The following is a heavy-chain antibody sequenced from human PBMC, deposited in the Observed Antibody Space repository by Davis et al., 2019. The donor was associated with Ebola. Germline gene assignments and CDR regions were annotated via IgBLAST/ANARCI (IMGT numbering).Heavy chain of an antibody. CDR1: GFIFSSYV. CDR2: ISYDGSNK. CDR3: ARDRVAVAGMY. Sequence: GESLKISCAASGFIFSSYVMSWVRQAPGKGLEWVAVISYDGSNKYYADSVKGRFTISRDNSKNTLYLQMNSLRVEDTAVYYCARDRVAVAGMYWGQGTLVTVSS. J-gene: IGHJ4*02. D-gene: IGHD6-19*01. V-gene: IGHV3-30-3*01.